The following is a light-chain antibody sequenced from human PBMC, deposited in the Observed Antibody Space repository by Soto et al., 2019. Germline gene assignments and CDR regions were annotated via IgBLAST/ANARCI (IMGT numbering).Light chain of an antibody. V-gene: IGLV2-11*01. CDR2: DVS. J-gene: IGLJ2*01. CDR3: CSYAGTYTVV. Sequence: QSVLTQPRSVSGSPGQSVTISCTGTSSDVGGYNYVSWYQQHPGKAPKLMIYDVSQRPSGVPDRFSASKSGNTASLTISGLQAEDEAAYYCCSYAGTYTVVFGGGTKVTVL. CDR1: SSDVGGYNY.